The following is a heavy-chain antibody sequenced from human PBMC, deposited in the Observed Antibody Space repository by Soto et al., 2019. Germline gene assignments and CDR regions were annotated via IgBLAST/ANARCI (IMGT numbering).Heavy chain of an antibody. CDR1: GGTFSSYA. CDR2: IIPIFGTA. Sequence: VPSVKGYWKASGGTFSSYAISWVRRAPGQGLEWMGGIIPIFGTANYAQKFQGRVTITADESTSTAYMELSSLRSEDTAVYYCARERLSGYDYGDYYYYGMDVWGQGTTVTVSS. V-gene: IGHV1-69*13. D-gene: IGHD5-12*01. J-gene: IGHJ6*02. CDR3: ARERLSGYDYGDYYYYGMDV.